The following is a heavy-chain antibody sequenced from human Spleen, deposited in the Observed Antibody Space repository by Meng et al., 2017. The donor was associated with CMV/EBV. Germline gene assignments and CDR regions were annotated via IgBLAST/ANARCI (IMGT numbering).Heavy chain of an antibody. V-gene: IGHV4-59*01. J-gene: IGHJ4*02. CDR2: IYYSGST. CDR3: ARGGRSLDY. CDR1: GGSISSYY. Sequence: SETLSLTCTVSGGSISSYYWSWIRQPPRKGLEWIGYIYYSGSTNYNPSLKSRVTISVDTSKNQFSLKLSSVTAAATAVYCCARGGRSLDYWGQGTLVTVSS. D-gene: IGHD3-16*01.